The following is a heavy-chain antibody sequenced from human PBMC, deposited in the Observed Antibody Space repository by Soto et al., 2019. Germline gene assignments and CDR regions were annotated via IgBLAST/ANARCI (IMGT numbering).Heavy chain of an antibody. CDR2: IIPMFGTA. V-gene: IGHV1-69*13. D-gene: IGHD3-10*01. CDR3: ARAGVNSYYYYGMDV. CDR1: GGTFSSYA. J-gene: IGHJ6*02. Sequence: SVKVSCKSSGGTFSSYAFSWVRQAPGQGLEWMGGIIPMFGTANYAQKFQGRVTITADESTSTAYMELSSLRSEDTAVYYCARAGVNSYYYYGMDVWGQGTTVTVSS.